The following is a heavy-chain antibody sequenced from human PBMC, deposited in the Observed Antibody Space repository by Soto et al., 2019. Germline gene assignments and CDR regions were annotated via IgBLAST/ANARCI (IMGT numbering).Heavy chain of an antibody. V-gene: IGHV4-4*08. Sequence: SETLSLTCTVSGGSISGYYWSWIRQPPGKGLEWIGYMYNTGSTVYNPSFKSRVTISVDTSKNQFSLKLSSVTAADTAVYYCARPSYDFWSGHYYYYGMDVWGQGTTVTVSS. CDR2: MYNTGST. CDR1: GGSISGYY. D-gene: IGHD3-3*01. CDR3: ARPSYDFWSGHYYYYGMDV. J-gene: IGHJ6*02.